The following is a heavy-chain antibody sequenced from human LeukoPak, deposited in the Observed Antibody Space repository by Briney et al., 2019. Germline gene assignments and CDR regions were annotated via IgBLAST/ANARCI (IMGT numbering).Heavy chain of an antibody. CDR1: GVTFSTYG. J-gene: IGHJ4*02. CDR2: ISSDGRTK. D-gene: IGHD1-26*01. CDR3: ARDGPGRDIDN. V-gene: IGHV3-33*01. Sequence: GTSLRLSCVASGFTSASGVTFSTYGWHWVRQPPGKGLVWMAVISSDGRTKHYADSVKGRFTISRDDSKKTVYLEVSSLRVEDTAVYYCARDGPGRDIDNWGQGTLVTVSS.